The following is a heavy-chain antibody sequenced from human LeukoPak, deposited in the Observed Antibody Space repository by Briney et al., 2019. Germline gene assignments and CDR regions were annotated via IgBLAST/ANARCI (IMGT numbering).Heavy chain of an antibody. D-gene: IGHD1-26*01. CDR2: ISSNGGST. CDR3: AREISPGNRFDP. CDR1: GFTFSSYA. J-gene: IGHJ5*02. V-gene: IGHV3-64*02. Sequence: PGGSLRFSCAASGFTFSSYAMHWVRQAPGKGLEYVAAISSNGGSTYYAGSVKGRFTISRDNSKNTLYPQMGSLRADDMAVYYCAREISPGNRFDPWGQGTLVTVSS.